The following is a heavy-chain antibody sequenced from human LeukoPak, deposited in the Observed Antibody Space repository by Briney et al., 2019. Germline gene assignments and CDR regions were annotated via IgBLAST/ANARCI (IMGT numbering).Heavy chain of an antibody. CDR1: GYSFTSYW. D-gene: IGHD2-15*01. CDR3: ASRLGYCSGGSCSGGAFDI. Sequence: GESLKISCKGSGYSFTSYWIGWVRQMPGKGLEWMGIIYPGDSDTRYSPSFQGQVTISADKSISTAYLQWSSLKASDTAMYYCASRLGYCSGGSCSGGAFDIWAKGQWSPSLQ. CDR2: IYPGDSDT. V-gene: IGHV5-51*01. J-gene: IGHJ3*02.